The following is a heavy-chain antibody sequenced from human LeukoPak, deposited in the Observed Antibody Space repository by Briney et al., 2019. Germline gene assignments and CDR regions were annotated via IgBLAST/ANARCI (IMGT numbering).Heavy chain of an antibody. CDR2: ISYDGSNK. Sequence: GRALRLSCTASGFTFSSYAIHWVRQAPGKGLEGVAFISYDGSNKDYADSAKGRFTISRDNSKNTLYLQMNSLRAEDTAVYYCAKVSPLYYDFWSGQSRFDYWGQGAWSPSPQ. CDR1: GFTFSSYA. J-gene: IGHJ4*02. CDR3: AKVSPLYYDFWSGQSRFDY. V-gene: IGHV3-30-3*01. D-gene: IGHD3-3*01.